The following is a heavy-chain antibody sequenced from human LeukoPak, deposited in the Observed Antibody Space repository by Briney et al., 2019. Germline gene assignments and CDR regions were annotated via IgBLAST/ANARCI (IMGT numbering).Heavy chain of an antibody. CDR2: INPDGSMK. CDR3: AKLLGDVTTLDY. Sequence: GESLRLSCAGSGFIFSRSSMTWGRQSPGKRLEWVATINPDGSMKWYLDSVNGRFTISRDNSDNAVFLQRNSLRVEDMAVYYCAKLLGDVTTLDYWGQGILVTVSS. CDR1: GFIFSRSS. D-gene: IGHD3-16*01. J-gene: IGHJ4*02. V-gene: IGHV3-7*01.